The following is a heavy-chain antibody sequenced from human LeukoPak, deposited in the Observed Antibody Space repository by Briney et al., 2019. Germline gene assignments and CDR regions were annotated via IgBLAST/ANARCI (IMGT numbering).Heavy chain of an antibody. V-gene: IGHV4-34*01. CDR1: DGSLINYY. CDR2: ISHGGIT. D-gene: IGHD2-2*01. Sequence: SETLSLTCGVYDGSLINYYCHWIRQAPGKGLEWIGEISHGGITKHNPSLKSRVSMSQDTSKRQFSLKMNSMTAADTGVYYCGIFMDVVPGSMSWGLGTLVTVSS. CDR3: GIFMDVVPGSMS. J-gene: IGHJ4*02.